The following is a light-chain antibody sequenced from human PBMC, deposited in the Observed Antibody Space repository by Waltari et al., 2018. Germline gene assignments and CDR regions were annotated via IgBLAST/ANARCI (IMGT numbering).Light chain of an antibody. V-gene: IGLV1-44*01. CDR2: SND. J-gene: IGLJ3*02. CDR3: TSWDGGLNGWV. Sequence: QSVLTQPPSVSGTPGQRVTSSCSGGSSNIGSNTVNWYPQCAGTAPRLFIYSNDQRPPGVPDRFSGSKSGTSASLSISRLQSEDEADYYCTSWDGGLNGWVFGGGTKLTVL. CDR1: SSNIGSNT.